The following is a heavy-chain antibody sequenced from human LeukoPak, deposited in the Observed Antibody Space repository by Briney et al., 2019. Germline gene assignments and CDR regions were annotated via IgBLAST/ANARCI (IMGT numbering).Heavy chain of an antibody. CDR1: GFTFSRYW. J-gene: IGHJ5*02. D-gene: IGHD1-26*01. CDR2: VSEGENEK. V-gene: IGHV3-7*01. CDR3: ARDFTGWELPNRFDP. Sequence: GGSLRLSCAASGFTFSRYWMTWVRQAPGKGLEWVASVSEGENEKYYVDSVKGRFTISRDNGKNSLYLQINNLRAEDTAVYFCARDFTGWELPNRFDPWGQGTLVTVSS.